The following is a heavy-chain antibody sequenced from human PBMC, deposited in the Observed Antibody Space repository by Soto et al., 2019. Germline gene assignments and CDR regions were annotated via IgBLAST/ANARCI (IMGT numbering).Heavy chain of an antibody. Sequence: ETLSLTCTVSGGSISSYYWSWIRQPPGKGLEWIGYIYYSGTTNYNPSLKSRVTISVDTSKNQFSLNLTSVTAADTAVYYCGRGGSGWMYYFDYWGQGTLVTVSS. CDR3: GRGGSGWMYYFDY. V-gene: IGHV4-59*01. CDR2: IYYSGTT. CDR1: GGSISSYY. D-gene: IGHD3-22*01. J-gene: IGHJ4*02.